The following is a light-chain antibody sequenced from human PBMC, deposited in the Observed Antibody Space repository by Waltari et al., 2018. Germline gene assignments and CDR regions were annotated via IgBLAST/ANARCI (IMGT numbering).Light chain of an antibody. CDR1: SSDVGGYNY. CDR3: SSYTSSSTGV. CDR2: DVS. Sequence: QSALTQPASVSGSPGQSITLPCTGPSSDVGGYNYVSWYQQHPGKAPKRMIYDVSNRPSGVSNRFSGSKSGNTASLTISGLQAEDEADYYCSSYTSSSTGVFGGGTKLTVL. J-gene: IGLJ3*02. V-gene: IGLV2-14*03.